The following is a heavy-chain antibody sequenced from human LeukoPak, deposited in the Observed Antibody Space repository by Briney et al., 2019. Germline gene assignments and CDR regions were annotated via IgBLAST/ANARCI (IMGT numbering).Heavy chain of an antibody. CDR3: ARSHAKDAFDI. CDR2: IYPGDSNT. J-gene: IGHJ3*02. CDR1: GYSFTNYW. V-gene: IGHV5-51*01. Sequence: GESLKISCKGSGYSFTNYWIGWVRQIPGKGLEWMGIIYPGDSNTKYSPSFEGQVTLSADKSISTAYLQWSSLKASDTAMYYCARSHAKDAFDIWGQGTMVTVSS.